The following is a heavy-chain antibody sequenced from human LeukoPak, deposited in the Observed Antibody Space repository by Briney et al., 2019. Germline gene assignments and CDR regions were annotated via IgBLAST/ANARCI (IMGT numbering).Heavy chain of an antibody. CDR2: IWYDGSNK. J-gene: IGHJ4*02. CDR3: ARDPGVRWLVGFDY. V-gene: IGHV3-33*01. D-gene: IGHD6-19*01. Sequence: GGSLRLSCAASGFTFSSYGMHWVRQAPGKGLEWVAVIWYDGSNKYYADSVKGRFTISRDNSKNTLYLQMDSLGAEDTAVYYCARDPGVRWLVGFDYWGQGTLVTVSS. CDR1: GFTFSSYG.